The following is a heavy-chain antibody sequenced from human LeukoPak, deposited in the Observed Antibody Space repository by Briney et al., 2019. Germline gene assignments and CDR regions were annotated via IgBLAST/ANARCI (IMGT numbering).Heavy chain of an antibody. CDR3: ARDGYNWVWFDP. CDR2: IYHSGST. V-gene: IGHV4-30-2*01. CDR1: GGSISSGGYS. J-gene: IGHJ5*02. Sequence: SETLSLTCAVSGGSISSGGYSWSWIRQPPGKGLEWIGYIYHSGSTYYNPSLKSRVTMSVDTSKNQFSLKLSSVTAADTAVYYCARDGYNWVWFDPWGQGTLVTVSS. D-gene: IGHD1-1*01.